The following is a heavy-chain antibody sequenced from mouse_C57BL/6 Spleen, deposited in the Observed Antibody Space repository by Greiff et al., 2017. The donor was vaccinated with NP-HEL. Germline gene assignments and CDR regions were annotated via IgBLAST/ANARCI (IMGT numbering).Heavy chain of an antibody. J-gene: IGHJ2*01. CDR2: IYTGDGET. V-gene: IGHV1-80*01. Sequence: VQLQQSGAELVKPGASVKISCKASGYAFSSYWMNWVKQRPGKGLEWIGQIYTGDGETNYNGKFKGKATLTADKSSSTNYMQISSLTSEDSAVYFCARAGPYYFDYWGQGTTLTVSS. CDR1: GYAFSSYW. CDR3: ARAGPYYFDY.